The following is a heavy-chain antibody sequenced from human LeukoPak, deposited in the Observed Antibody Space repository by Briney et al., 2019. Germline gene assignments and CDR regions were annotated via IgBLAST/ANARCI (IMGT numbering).Heavy chain of an antibody. Sequence: ASVKVSCKASGYTFSDYYMHWVRQAPGQGLEWMGWMSCKSGDTHYAQKFQGRVTMTRDTSISTAYMELNSLRSDDTAVYYCARDGDIDAFDVWGQGTMVTVST. CDR1: GYTFSDYY. CDR3: ARDGDIDAFDV. V-gene: IGHV1-2*02. CDR2: MSCKSGDT. J-gene: IGHJ3*01. D-gene: IGHD3-3*01.